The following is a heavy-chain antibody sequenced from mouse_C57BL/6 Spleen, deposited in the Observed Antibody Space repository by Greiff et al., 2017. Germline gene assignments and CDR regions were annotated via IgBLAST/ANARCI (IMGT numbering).Heavy chain of an antibody. D-gene: IGHD4-1*01. J-gene: IGHJ2*01. Sequence: QVQLKQSGAELARPGASVKMSCKASGYTFTSYTMHWVKQRPGQGLEWIGYINPSSGYTKYNQKFKDKATLTADKSSSTAYMQLSSLTSEDSAVYYCANWDDYFDYWGQGTTLTVSS. CDR1: GYTFTSYT. CDR3: ANWDDYFDY. V-gene: IGHV1-4*01. CDR2: INPSSGYT.